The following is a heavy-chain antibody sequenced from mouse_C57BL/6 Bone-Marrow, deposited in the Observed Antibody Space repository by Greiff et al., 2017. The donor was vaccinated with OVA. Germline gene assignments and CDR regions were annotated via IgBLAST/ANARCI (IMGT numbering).Heavy chain of an antibody. Sequence: QVQLQQSGAELARPGASVKMSCKASGYTFTSYTMHWVKQRPGQGLEWIGYINPSSGYTKYNQKFKDKATLTADKSSSTAYMQLSSLTSEDSAVYYCARSVSRYAMDYWGQGTSVTVSS. J-gene: IGHJ4*01. D-gene: IGHD6-1*01. V-gene: IGHV1-4*01. CDR3: ARSVSRYAMDY. CDR2: INPSSGYT. CDR1: GYTFTSYT.